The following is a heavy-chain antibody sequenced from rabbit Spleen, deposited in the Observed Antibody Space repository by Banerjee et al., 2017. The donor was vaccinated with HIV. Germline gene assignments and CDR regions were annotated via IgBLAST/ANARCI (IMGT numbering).Heavy chain of an antibody. J-gene: IGHJ6*01. CDR2: IDTGSRDFT. CDR1: GFDFSAYTF. D-gene: IGHD8-1*01. V-gene: IGHV1S45*01. CDR3: ARDTGTSFSTYGMDL. Sequence: QEQLVESGGDLVQPGASLTLTCTASGFDFSAYTFMCWVRQAPGKGLEWIACIDTGSRDFTYYASWAKGRLAISKTSSTTVTLQMTSLTVADTDTDFCARDTGTSFSTYGMDLWDQGTLVTVS.